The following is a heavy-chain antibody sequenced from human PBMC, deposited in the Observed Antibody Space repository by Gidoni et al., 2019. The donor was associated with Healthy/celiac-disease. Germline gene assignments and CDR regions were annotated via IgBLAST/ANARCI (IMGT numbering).Heavy chain of an antibody. CDR3: AKDGYSSRTDHYGMDV. CDR2: ISGSGGRT. CDR1: GFTFSSYA. J-gene: IGHJ6*02. V-gene: IGHV3-23*01. Sequence: EVQLLESGGGLVQPGGSLRLSCAASGFTFSSYAMSWVRQAPGKGLEWVSAISGSGGRTYYADSVKGRFTISRDNSKNTLYLQMNSLRAEDTAVYYCAKDGYSSRTDHYGMDVWGQGTTVTVSS. D-gene: IGHD6-19*01.